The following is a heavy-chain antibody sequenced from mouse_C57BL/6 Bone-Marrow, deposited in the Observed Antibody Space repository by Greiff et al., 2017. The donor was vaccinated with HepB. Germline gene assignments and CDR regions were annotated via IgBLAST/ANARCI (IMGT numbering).Heavy chain of an antibody. D-gene: IGHD1-1*01. CDR2: IYPGSGST. Sequence: QVQLQQPGAELVKPGASVKMSCKASGYTFTSYWITWVKQRPGQGLEWIGDIYPGSGSTNYNEKFKSKATLTVDTSSSTAYMQLSSLTSEDSAVYYCARRGAYCSSYWYFDVWGKGTTVTVSS. CDR1: GYTFTSYW. J-gene: IGHJ1*03. CDR3: ARRGAYCSSYWYFDV. V-gene: IGHV1-55*01.